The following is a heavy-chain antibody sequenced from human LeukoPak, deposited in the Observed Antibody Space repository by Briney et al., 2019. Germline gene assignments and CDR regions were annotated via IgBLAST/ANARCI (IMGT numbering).Heavy chain of an antibody. CDR2: IYYSGST. V-gene: IGHV4-59*01. D-gene: IGHD2-15*01. CDR3: ARGPNLGYCSGGSCHVFNY. J-gene: IGHJ4*02. CDR1: GESLSGFY. Sequence: NTSETLSLTCAVYGESLSGFYWSWIRQPPGKGLEWIGYIYYSGSTNYNPSLKSRVTISVDTSKNQFSLKLSSVTAADTAVYYCARGPNLGYCSGGSCHVFNYWGQGALVTVSS.